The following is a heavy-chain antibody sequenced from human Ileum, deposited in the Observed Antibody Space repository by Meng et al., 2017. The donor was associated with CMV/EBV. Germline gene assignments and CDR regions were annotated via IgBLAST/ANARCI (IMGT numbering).Heavy chain of an antibody. CDR2: IFHSGGT. CDR3: ASREDGWLQSGGWFDP. D-gene: IGHD5-24*01. V-gene: IGHV4-4*02. J-gene: IGHJ5*02. Sequence: GSPVCRCKWWSWVLQSTGKGLGWVGEIFHSGGTKYNPSLKSRATVSIDKSRNQFSLRLNSVTAADSAVYYCASREDGWLQSGGWFDPWGPGALVTVSS. CDR1: GSPVCRCKW.